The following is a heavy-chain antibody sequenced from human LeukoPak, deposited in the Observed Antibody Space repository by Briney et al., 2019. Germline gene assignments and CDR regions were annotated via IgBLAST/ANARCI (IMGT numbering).Heavy chain of an antibody. CDR2: TYYKSKWST. J-gene: IGHJ4*02. V-gene: IGHV6-1*01. Sequence: SQTLSLTCAISGDSVSSNSAAWNWIRQSPSRGLEWLGRTYYKSKWSTNYAVFVRSRISINPDTSKNQFSLQLNSVTPEDTAVYFCARARDYGDISFDSWGQGTLVTVSS. D-gene: IGHD4-17*01. CDR1: GDSVSSNSAA. CDR3: ARARDYGDISFDS.